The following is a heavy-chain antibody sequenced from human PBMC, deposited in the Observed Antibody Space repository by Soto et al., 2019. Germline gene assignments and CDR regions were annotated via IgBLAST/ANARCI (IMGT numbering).Heavy chain of an antibody. Sequence: ASVKVSCTASGYTFTSYYMHWVRQAPGQGLEWMGIINPSGGSTSYAQKFQGRVTMTRDTSTSTVYMELSSLRSEDTAVYYCARGISSDYYYYGMDGWGQGIKVTV. J-gene: IGHJ6*02. D-gene: IGHD6-6*01. CDR2: INPSGGST. CDR3: ARGISSDYYYYGMDG. CDR1: GYTFTSYY. V-gene: IGHV1-46*01.